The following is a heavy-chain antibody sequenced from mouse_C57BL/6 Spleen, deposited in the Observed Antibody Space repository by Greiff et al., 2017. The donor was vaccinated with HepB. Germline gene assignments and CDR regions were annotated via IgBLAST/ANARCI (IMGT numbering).Heavy chain of an antibody. CDR2: IYPGSGNT. Sequence: VQLQQSGAELVRPGASVKLSCKASGYTFTDYYINWVKQRPGQGLEWIARIYPGSGNTYYNEKFKGKATLTAEKSSSTAYMQLSSLTSEDSAVYFCARGGNYFDYRGQGTTLTVSS. J-gene: IGHJ2*01. V-gene: IGHV1-76*01. CDR3: ARGGNYFDY. CDR1: GYTFTDYY.